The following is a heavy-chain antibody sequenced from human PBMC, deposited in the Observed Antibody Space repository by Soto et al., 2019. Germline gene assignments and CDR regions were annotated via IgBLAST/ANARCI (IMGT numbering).Heavy chain of an antibody. CDR1: GFTFGNAW. CDR2: ISSTTNYI. Sequence: GGSLRLSCAASGFTFGNAWMNWVRQAPGKGLEWVSSISSTTNYIYYADSMKGRFTVSRDNAKNSVYLDMNSLSAEDTAVYYCARESEDLTSNFDYWGQGTLVTVSS. CDR3: ARESEDLTSNFDY. J-gene: IGHJ4*02. V-gene: IGHV3-21*01.